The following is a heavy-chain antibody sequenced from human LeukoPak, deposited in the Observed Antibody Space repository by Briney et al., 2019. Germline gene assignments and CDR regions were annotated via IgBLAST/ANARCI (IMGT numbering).Heavy chain of an antibody. D-gene: IGHD2-2*01. CDR2: ISYDGSNK. V-gene: IGHV3-30*04. J-gene: IGHJ5*02. Sequence: PGGSLRLSCAASGFTFSSYAMHWVRQAPGKGLELVAVISYDGSNKYYADSVKGRFTISRDNSKNTLYLQMNSLRAEDTAVYYCARGYCSSTSCYRRGNWFDPWGQGTLVTVSS. CDR3: ARGYCSSTSCYRRGNWFDP. CDR1: GFTFSSYA.